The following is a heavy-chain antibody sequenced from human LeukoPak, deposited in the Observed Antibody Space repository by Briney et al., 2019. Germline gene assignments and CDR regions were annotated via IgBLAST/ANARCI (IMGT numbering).Heavy chain of an antibody. J-gene: IGHJ5*02. D-gene: IGHD6-19*01. V-gene: IGHV3-48*02. CDR1: GFTFYSYS. Sequence: PGGSLRLSCAASGFTFYSYSMHWVRQAPGKGLEWVSYISSSSSTIYYADSVKGRFTISRDNAKNSLYLQMTSLRDEDTAVYYCTRHGLGNSGWYFFHPWGHGTLVTVSS. CDR2: ISSSSSTI. CDR3: TRHGLGNSGWYFFHP.